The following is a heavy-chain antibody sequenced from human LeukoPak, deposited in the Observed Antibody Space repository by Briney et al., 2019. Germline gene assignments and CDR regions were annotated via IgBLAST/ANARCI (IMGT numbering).Heavy chain of an antibody. Sequence: GASVKVSCKASGYTFTSCYMHWVRQAPGQGLEWMGIINPSGGSTSYAQKFQGRVTMTRDTSTSTVYMELSSLRSEDTAVYYCARGTTVTTATTLYYFDYWGQGTLVTVSS. CDR3: ARGTTVTTATTLYYFDY. V-gene: IGHV1-46*01. J-gene: IGHJ4*02. D-gene: IGHD4-11*01. CDR2: INPSGGST. CDR1: GYTFTSCY.